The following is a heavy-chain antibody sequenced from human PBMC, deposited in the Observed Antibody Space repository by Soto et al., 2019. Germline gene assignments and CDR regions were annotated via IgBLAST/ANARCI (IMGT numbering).Heavy chain of an antibody. CDR3: ARGRYALGV. CDR1: GFNVGDYE. D-gene: IGHD3-9*01. CDR2: ITSGGTVF. Sequence: GGSLRLSCAASGFNVGDYEMNWVRQAPGKGLEWISMITSGGTVFYYADSVRGRFAISRDDTENSLHLQMNSLRVEDTAMYYCARGRYALGVWGQGTTVTVS. J-gene: IGHJ6*02. V-gene: IGHV3-48*03.